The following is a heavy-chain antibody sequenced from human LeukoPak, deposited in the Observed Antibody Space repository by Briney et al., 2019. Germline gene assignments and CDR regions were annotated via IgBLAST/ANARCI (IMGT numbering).Heavy chain of an antibody. D-gene: IGHD2-21*02. CDR2: IYHSGST. V-gene: IGHV4-38-2*02. CDR1: GYSISSGYY. CDR3: ALVYCGGDCYGFDP. J-gene: IGHJ5*02. Sequence: SETLSLTCTVSGYSISSGYYWAWIRQPPGKGRRGMGSIYHSGSTYYNPSLKSRVTISVDTSKNQFSLKLSSVTAADTAVYYSALVYCGGDCYGFDPWGQGTLVTVSS.